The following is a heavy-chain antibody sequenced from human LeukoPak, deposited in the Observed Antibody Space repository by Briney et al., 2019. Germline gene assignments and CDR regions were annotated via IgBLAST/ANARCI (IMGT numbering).Heavy chain of an antibody. D-gene: IGHD2-15*01. CDR2: MNPNSVNT. Sequence: ASVKVSCKASGYTFTGYYMHWVRQAPGQGLEWMGWMNPNSVNTGYAQKFQGRVTMTRNTSISTAYMELSSLRSEDTAVYYCASPAYCSAGSCYSHYYYYYGMDVWGQGTTVTVFS. J-gene: IGHJ6*02. V-gene: IGHV1-8*02. CDR1: GYTFTGYY. CDR3: ASPAYCSAGSCYSHYYYYYGMDV.